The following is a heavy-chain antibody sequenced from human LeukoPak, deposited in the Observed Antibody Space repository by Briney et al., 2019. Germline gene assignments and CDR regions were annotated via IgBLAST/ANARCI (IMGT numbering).Heavy chain of an antibody. D-gene: IGHD5-12*01. CDR1: GGSISSYY. CDR3: ARHGYSGYDFSY. CDR2: IYYSGST. J-gene: IGHJ4*02. Sequence: SETLSLTCTVSGGSISSYYWSWLRQPPGKGLEWIGDIYYSGSTNYNPSLKSRVTISVDTSKNQFSLKLSSVTAADTAVYYCARHGYSGYDFSYWGQGTLVTVSS. V-gene: IGHV4-59*08.